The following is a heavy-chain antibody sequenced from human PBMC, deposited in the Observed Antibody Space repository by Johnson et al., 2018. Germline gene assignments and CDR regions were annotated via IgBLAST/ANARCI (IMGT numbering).Heavy chain of an antibody. CDR2: ISYDGSNK. V-gene: IGHV3-30-3*01. D-gene: IGHD3-10*01. J-gene: IGHJ6*02. Sequence: QVQLVESGGGVVQPGRSLRLSCAASGFTFSSYAMHWVRQAPGKGLEWVAVISYDGSNKYYADSVKGRFTISRDNSKNTLYLQMNSLRAEDTAVYYCAGGVAGYGAGSGWFYQMDVGGQGTTVTVTS. CDR3: AGGVAGYGAGSGWFYQMDV. CDR1: GFTFSSYA.